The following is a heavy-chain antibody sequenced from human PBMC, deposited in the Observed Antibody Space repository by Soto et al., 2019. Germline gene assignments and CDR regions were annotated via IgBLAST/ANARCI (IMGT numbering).Heavy chain of an antibody. CDR3: ARQRDYYGSGSYSDY. V-gene: IGHV1-18*01. CDR1: GYTFTSYG. Sequence: ASVKVSCKASGYTFTSYGISWVRQAPGQGLEWMGWISAYNGNTNYAQKLQGRVTMTTDTSTSTAYMELRSLRSDDTAVYYCARQRDYYGSGSYSDYWGQGTLVTVSS. J-gene: IGHJ4*02. D-gene: IGHD3-10*01. CDR2: ISAYNGNT.